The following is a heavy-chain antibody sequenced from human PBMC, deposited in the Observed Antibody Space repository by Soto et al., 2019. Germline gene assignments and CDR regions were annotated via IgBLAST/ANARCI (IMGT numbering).Heavy chain of an antibody. D-gene: IGHD3-10*01. CDR2: INAGNGNT. J-gene: IGHJ6*02. CDR1: GYTFTSYA. Sequence: ASVKVSCKASGYTFTSYAMHWVRQAPGQRLEWMGWINAGNGNTKYSQKFQGRVTITRDTSASTAYMELSSLRSEDTAVYYCARARAYYGSGSDAPISYYYYGMDVWGQGTTVTVSS. CDR3: ARARAYYGSGSDAPISYYYYGMDV. V-gene: IGHV1-3*01.